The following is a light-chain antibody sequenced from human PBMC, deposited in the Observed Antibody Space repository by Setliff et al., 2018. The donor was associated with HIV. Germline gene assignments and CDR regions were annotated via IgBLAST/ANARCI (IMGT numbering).Light chain of an antibody. CDR2: QAS. Sequence: LTQPASVSGSPGQSITISCTGTSGDVGRYNLVSWYQQRPGKPPKLMIYQASKRPSGVSNRFSGSKSGNTASLTISGLQAEDEADYYCCSNTGSNTYVFGTGTKVTVL. CDR3: CSNTGSNTYV. CDR1: SGDVGRYNL. V-gene: IGLV2-23*01. J-gene: IGLJ1*01.